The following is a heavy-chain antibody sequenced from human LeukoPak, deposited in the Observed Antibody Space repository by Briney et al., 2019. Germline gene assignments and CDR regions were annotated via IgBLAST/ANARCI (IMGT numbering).Heavy chain of an antibody. CDR1: GVSISSGDYY. J-gene: IGHJ4*02. D-gene: IGHD3-10*01. CDR2: IYYSGST. Sequence: SQTLSLTCTVSGVSISSGDYYWSWIRQPPGKGLEWIGYIYYSGSTYYNPSLKSRVTISVDTSKNQFSLKLSSVTAADTAVYYCARVLLWFGGHFDYWGQGTLVTVSS. V-gene: IGHV4-30-4*01. CDR3: ARVLLWFGGHFDY.